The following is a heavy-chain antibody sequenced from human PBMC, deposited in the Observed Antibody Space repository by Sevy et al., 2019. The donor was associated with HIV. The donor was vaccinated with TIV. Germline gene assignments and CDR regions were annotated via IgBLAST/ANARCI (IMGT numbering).Heavy chain of an antibody. CDR1: GFTFSSYA. V-gene: IGHV3-23*01. CDR3: AKDRTPYFYDSNGHPAFDI. J-gene: IGHJ3*02. CDR2: ISGSGGST. Sequence: GGSLRLSCAASGFTFSSYAMNWVRQAPGKGLEWVSAISGSGGSTYYADSVKGRFTIPRDNSKNTRYLQMNSLRAEDTAVYYCAKDRTPYFYDSNGHPAFDIWGQGTMVTVSS. D-gene: IGHD3-22*01.